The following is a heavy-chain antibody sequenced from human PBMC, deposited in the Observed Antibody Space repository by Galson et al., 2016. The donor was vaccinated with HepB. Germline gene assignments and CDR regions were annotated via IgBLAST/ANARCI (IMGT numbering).Heavy chain of an antibody. CDR1: GFSFSSHA. Sequence: SLRLSCAASGFSFSSHAMSWVRRAPGKGLEWVSTITGRGTSTYDADSVEGRFTISRDNSKSTLYLQMHGLRAEDTAVYYCAKDPQWTTSSRGAIDVWGQGTMLTVFS. CDR2: ITGRGTST. D-gene: IGHD6-6*01. V-gene: IGHV3-23*01. CDR3: AKDPQWTTSSRGAIDV. J-gene: IGHJ3*01.